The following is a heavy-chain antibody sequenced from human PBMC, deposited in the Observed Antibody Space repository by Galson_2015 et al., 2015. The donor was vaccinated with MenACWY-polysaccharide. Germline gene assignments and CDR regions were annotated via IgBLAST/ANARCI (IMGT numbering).Heavy chain of an antibody. V-gene: IGHV3-33*01. CDR1: GLTFRGSG. Sequence: SLRLSCAASGLTFRGSGMHWVRQAPGKGLEWVAVIQYDGSQKQYIDSVKGRFTISRDNSKTTLYLEMNSLRAEDTALYYCAREGSRIVFHAFDVWGQGTMVIVSS. J-gene: IGHJ3*01. D-gene: IGHD3-10*02. CDR2: IQYDGSQK. CDR3: AREGSRIVFHAFDV.